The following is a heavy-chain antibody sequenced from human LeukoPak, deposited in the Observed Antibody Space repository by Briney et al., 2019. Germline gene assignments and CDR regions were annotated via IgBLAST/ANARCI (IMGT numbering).Heavy chain of an antibody. CDR3: ARVPYYYDSSGYYLGAFDI. J-gene: IGHJ3*02. CDR2: IDPNSGDT. Sequence: ASVKVSCKASGYTFTGYYIHWVRQAPGQGLEWMGWIDPNSGDTNYAQKFQGRVTMTRDTSINTAYMELSRLRSDDTAVYYCARVPYYYDSSGYYLGAFDIWGQGTMVTVSS. CDR1: GYTFTGYY. V-gene: IGHV1-2*02. D-gene: IGHD3-22*01.